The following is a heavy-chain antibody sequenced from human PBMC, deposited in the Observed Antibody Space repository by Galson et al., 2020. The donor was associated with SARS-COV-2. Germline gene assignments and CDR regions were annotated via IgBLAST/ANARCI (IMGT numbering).Heavy chain of an antibody. J-gene: IGHJ6*02. V-gene: IGHV3-21*01. CDR1: GFTFSSYS. CDR2: ISSSSSYI. CDR3: ARGAIIVVVPAAIGSGMDV. Sequence: LSLTCAASGFTFSSYSMNWVRQAPGKGLEWVSSISSSSSYIYYADSVKGRFTISRDNAKNSLYLQMNSLRAEDTAVYYCARGAIIVVVPAAIGSGMDVWGQGTTVTVSS. D-gene: IGHD2-2*02.